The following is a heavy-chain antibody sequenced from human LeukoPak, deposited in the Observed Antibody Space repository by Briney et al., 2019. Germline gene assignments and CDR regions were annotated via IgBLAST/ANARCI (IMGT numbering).Heavy chain of an antibody. CDR1: GFTFSSYA. J-gene: IGHJ4*02. D-gene: IGHD6-13*01. V-gene: IGHV3-23*01. Sequence: GGSLRLSCAAPGFTFSSYAMSWVRQAPGKGLEWVSAISGSGGSTYYADSVKGRFTISRDNSKNTLYLQMNSLRAEDTAVYYCAKDLAPSIAAALTMYYFDYWGQGTLVTVSS. CDR3: AKDLAPSIAAALTMYYFDY. CDR2: ISGSGGST.